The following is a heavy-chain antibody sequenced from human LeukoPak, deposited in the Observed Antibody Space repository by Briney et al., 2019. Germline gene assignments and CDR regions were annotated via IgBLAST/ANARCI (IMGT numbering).Heavy chain of an antibody. CDR2: IYYSGST. CDR1: GGSISSSSYY. V-gene: IGHV4-39*07. J-gene: IGHJ4*02. CDR3: ARVYYDSSGYYAKTFDY. Sequence: PSETLSLTCTVSGGSISSSSYYWGWIRQPPGKGLEWIGSIYYSGSTYYNPSLKSRVTISVDTSKNQFSLKLSSVTAADTAVYYCARVYYDSSGYYAKTFDYWGQGTLVTVSS. D-gene: IGHD3-22*01.